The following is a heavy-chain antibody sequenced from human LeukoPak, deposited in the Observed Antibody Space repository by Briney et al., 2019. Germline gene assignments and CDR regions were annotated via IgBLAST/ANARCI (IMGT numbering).Heavy chain of an antibody. J-gene: IGHJ5*02. CDR1: GFTFSSYA. CDR2: ISGSGGNT. V-gene: IGHV3-23*01. Sequence: GGSLRLTCAASGFTFSSYAMSWVRQAPGKGLEWVSGISGSGGNTYYADSVKGRFTISRDNSKNTLYLQMNSLRAGDTAVYYCAKDLGVVVPAAVQGWFDPWGQGTLVTVSS. D-gene: IGHD2-2*02. CDR3: AKDLGVVVPAAVQGWFDP.